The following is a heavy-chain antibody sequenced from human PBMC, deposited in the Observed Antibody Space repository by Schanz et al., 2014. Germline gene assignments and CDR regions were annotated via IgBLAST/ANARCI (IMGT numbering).Heavy chain of an antibody. CDR3: ARAAGPVDY. D-gene: IGHD6-13*01. Sequence: QVQLQESGPGLVKPSQTLSLTCAVSGGSISSGGYTWSWIRQPPGKGLEWIGYIYYSGSTYYNPSLKGRVTKSVDTSKNHFSLMLGSVTAADTAVYYCARAAGPVDYWGQGTLVTVSS. J-gene: IGHJ4*02. CDR1: GGSISSGGYT. V-gene: IGHV4-30-4*07. CDR2: IYYSGST.